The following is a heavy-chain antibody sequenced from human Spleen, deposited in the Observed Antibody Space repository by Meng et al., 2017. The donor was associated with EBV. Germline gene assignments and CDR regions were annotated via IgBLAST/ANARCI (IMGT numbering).Heavy chain of an antibody. Sequence: VQLLQWGAGLLQPSETLSLTCAVYGGSLSGYYWSWIRQPPGKGLEWIGEINHGGGTSYNPSLKSRVTMSLDTSMNHFSLKLTSVTAADTAVYYCASRGDGIFSNYDWFDLWGQGTLVTVSS. J-gene: IGHJ5*02. CDR3: ASRGDGIFSNYDWFDL. CDR1: GGSLSGYY. CDR2: INHGGGT. V-gene: IGHV4-34*01. D-gene: IGHD4-11*01.